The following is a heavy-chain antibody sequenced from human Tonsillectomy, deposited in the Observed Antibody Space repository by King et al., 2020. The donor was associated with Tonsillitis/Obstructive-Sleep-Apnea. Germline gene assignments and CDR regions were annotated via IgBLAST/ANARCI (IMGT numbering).Heavy chain of an antibody. V-gene: IGHV1-69*01. CDR2: IVPIFSTA. Sequence: AQLVQSGAEVKKPGSSVKVSCKTSGGTFSSSAITWVRLAPGQGLDWMGGIVPIFSTANYAQKFQGRVTITADESTSTAYMELSSLRSEDTAVYYCARGWVGDGRYCSGGSCYSPYYMDVWGKGTTVTVSS. D-gene: IGHD2-15*01. CDR3: ARGWVGDGRYCSGGSCYSPYYMDV. CDR1: GGTFSSSA. J-gene: IGHJ6*03.